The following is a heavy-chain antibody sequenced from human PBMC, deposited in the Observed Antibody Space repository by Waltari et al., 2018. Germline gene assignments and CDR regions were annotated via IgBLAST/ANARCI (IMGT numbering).Heavy chain of an antibody. CDR1: GYSFTTYW. CDR3: ARRDRGGSVSNYFDY. Sequence: DVQLAQSGAEVKKAGDSLKISCKGSGYSFTTYWIVWVRQLPGKGLEWMGIIYPGDSDTRYSPSFQGQVTISVDKSITTAYLQWSSLKASDTAIYFCARRDRGGSVSNYFDYWGQGTLVTVSS. CDR2: IYPGDSDT. V-gene: IGHV5-51*03. J-gene: IGHJ4*02. D-gene: IGHD3-10*01.